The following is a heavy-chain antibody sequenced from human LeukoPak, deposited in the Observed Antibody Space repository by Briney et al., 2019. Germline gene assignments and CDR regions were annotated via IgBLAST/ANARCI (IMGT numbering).Heavy chain of an antibody. V-gene: IGHV4-34*01. CDR2: NSGST. Sequence: SETLSLTCAVYGGSFSGYYWSWIRQPPGKGLEWIGSNSGSTYYNPSLKSRVTISVDTSKNQFSLKLSSVTAADTAVYYCARQNIYCSRTSCYEVDWFDPWGQGTLVTVSS. CDR1: GGSFSGYY. J-gene: IGHJ5*02. CDR3: ARQNIYCSRTSCYEVDWFDP. D-gene: IGHD2-2*01.